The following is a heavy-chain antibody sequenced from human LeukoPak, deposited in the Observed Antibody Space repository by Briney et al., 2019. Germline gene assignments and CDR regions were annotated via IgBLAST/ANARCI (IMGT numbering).Heavy chain of an antibody. CDR3: AKGSGSLNYYYYGMDV. CDR2: ISSSSSYI. CDR1: GFTFSSYS. J-gene: IGHJ6*02. V-gene: IGHV3-21*04. Sequence: GGSLRLSCAASGFTFSSYSMNWVRQAPGKGLEWVSSISSSSSYIYYADSVKGRFTISRDNAKNSLYLQMNSLRAEDTALYYCAKGSGSLNYYYYGMDVWGQGTTVTVSS. D-gene: IGHD1-26*01.